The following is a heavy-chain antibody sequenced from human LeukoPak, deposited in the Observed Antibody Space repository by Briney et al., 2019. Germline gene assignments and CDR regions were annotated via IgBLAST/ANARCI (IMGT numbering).Heavy chain of an antibody. D-gene: IGHD3-22*01. J-gene: IGHJ4*02. Sequence: SETLSLTCTVSGGSISSYYWSWIRQPAGKGLEWIGRIYTSGSTNHNPSLKSRVTMSVDTSKNQFSLKLSSVTAADTAVYYCARERWDDSSGCYLDYWGQGTLVTVSS. V-gene: IGHV4-4*07. CDR3: ARERWDDSSGCYLDY. CDR2: IYTSGST. CDR1: GGSISSYY.